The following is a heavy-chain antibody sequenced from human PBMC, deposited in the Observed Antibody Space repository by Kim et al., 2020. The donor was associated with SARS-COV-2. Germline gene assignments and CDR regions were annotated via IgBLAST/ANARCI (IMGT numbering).Heavy chain of an antibody. Sequence: SVQGRFTISRDNSKNTLYLQMNSLRAEDTAVYYCAKDLWDYYGSGSTIDYWGQGTLVTVSS. J-gene: IGHJ4*02. CDR3: AKDLWDYYGSGSTIDY. D-gene: IGHD3-10*01. V-gene: IGHV3-23*01.